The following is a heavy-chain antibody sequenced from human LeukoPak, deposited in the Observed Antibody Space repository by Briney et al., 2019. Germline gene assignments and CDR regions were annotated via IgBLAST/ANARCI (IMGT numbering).Heavy chain of an antibody. CDR2: ISGSGGST. CDR3: AKDSLVGATPFIFDY. V-gene: IGHV3-23*01. D-gene: IGHD1-26*01. Sequence: GGSLRLSCAASGFTFSSYAMSWVRQAPGKGLEWVSAISGSGGSTYYADSVKGRFTISRDNSKNPLCLQMNSMRAEDTAVYYCAKDSLVGATPFIFDYWGQGTLVIVSS. J-gene: IGHJ4*02. CDR1: GFTFSSYA.